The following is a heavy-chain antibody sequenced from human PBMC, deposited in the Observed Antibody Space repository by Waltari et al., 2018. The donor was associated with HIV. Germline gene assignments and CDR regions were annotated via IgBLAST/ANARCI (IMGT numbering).Heavy chain of an antibody. CDR2: FYYTGTS. J-gene: IGHJ5*01. Sequence: QVQLQESGPGLVKPAETLSSTRNVSSDTIKTYYLSWIRQPPAKGLEWIGYFYYTGTSNYNPSPSLKSRVTMSLDTSKTQLSLKLTSVSAADTAVYYCARTVGTSISGVITYNWFDSWGQGTLVTVSS. CDR1: SDTIKTYY. V-gene: IGHV4-59*01. D-gene: IGHD3-3*01. CDR3: ARTVGTSISGVITYNWFDS.